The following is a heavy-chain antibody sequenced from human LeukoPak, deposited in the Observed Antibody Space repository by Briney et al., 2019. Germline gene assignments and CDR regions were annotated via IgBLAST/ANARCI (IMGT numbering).Heavy chain of an antibody. J-gene: IGHJ6*03. CDR3: AKYGSAYYYYMDV. V-gene: IGHV3-23*01. CDR2: ISGSGGST. D-gene: IGHD3-10*01. CDR1: GFTFSSYA. Sequence: GGSLRLSCAASGFTFSSYAMSWVRQAPGKGLEWVSAISGSGGSTYYADSVKGRFTISRDNAKNSLYLQMNSLRAEDTAVYYCAKYGSAYYYYMDVWGKGTTVTISS.